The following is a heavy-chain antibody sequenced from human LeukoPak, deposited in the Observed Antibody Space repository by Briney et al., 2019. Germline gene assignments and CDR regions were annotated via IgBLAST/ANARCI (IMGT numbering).Heavy chain of an antibody. Sequence: GWSVTLSCPASRFTFRTYSMHGLGPAPGRGLAWVSSITSPVGRMYYPYSLKGRITIFRDNARSTLYLHMNSLRAEDTAVYYCATDGRSSGWYGFDYWGQGSLVTVSS. D-gene: IGHD6-19*01. CDR2: ITSPVGRM. CDR3: ATDGRSSGWYGFDY. J-gene: IGHJ4*02. V-gene: IGHV3-21*01. CDR1: RFTFRTYS.